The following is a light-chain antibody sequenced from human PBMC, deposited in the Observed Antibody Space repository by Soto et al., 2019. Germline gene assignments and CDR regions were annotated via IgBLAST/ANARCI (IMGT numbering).Light chain of an antibody. CDR3: QQYYTYPWT. CDR1: QGISSY. V-gene: IGKV1-8*01. CDR2: AAS. J-gene: IGKJ1*01. Sequence: AIRMTQSPSSFSASTGDRLTITCRASQGISSYLAWYQQKPGKAPKLLIYAASTLQTGVPSRFSGSGSGTDFTLTISCLQSEDFATYYCQQYYTYPWTFGKGTKVEIK.